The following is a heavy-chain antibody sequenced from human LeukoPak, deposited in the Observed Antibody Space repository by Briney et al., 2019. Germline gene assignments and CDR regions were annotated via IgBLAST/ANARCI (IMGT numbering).Heavy chain of an antibody. CDR2: INHSGST. D-gene: IGHD3-10*01. J-gene: IGHJ3*02. V-gene: IGHV4-34*01. Sequence: PSETLSLTCAVYGGSFSGYYWSWLRQPPGKRLEWLGEINHSGSTNYNPSLNSRVTISVDASKNQFSLKLSSVTAADTAVYYCAGSRYYKKAVGAFDIWGQGTMVTVSS. CDR1: GGSFSGYY. CDR3: AGSRYYKKAVGAFDI.